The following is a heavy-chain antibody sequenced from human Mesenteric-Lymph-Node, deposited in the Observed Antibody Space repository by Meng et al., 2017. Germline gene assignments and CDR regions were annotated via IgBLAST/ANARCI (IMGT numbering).Heavy chain of an antibody. CDR1: GGPLDNSDYF. Sequence: QRHLRGSRQGLVQPSSTRPLTCTASGGPLDNSDYFWDCIRQPPGKGLGWIGSVRYSGTAYYNPSLTSRVTISVDTSKNQFSLNLSSLTAADTAVYYCARHVYGDSYGFWGQGTLVTVSS. V-gene: IGHV4-39*01. D-gene: IGHD4-17*01. J-gene: IGHJ4*02. CDR3: ARHVYGDSYGF. CDR2: VRYSGTA.